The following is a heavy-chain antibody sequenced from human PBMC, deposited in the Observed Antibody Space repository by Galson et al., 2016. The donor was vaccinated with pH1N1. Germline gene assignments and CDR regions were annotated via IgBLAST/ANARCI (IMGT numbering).Heavy chain of an antibody. Sequence: SETLSLTCTVSGGSISSGTYYWNWIRQPPGKGLEWIGSIYYSGSTYYNPSLKSRVTLSVDTSKNHFSLKLSSVTAADTAVYYCATVGYWNEEWGQWFDPWGQGTLVTVSS. J-gene: IGHJ5*02. CDR3: ATVGYWNEEWGQWFDP. V-gene: IGHV4-39*02. D-gene: IGHD1-1*01. CDR1: GGSISSGTYY. CDR2: IYYSGST.